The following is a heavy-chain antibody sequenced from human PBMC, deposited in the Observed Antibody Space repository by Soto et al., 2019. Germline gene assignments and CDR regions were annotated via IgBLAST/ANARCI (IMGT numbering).Heavy chain of an antibody. CDR1: GFTVSSNY. J-gene: IGHJ6*02. Sequence: EVQPVESGGGLVQPGGSLRLSCAASGFTVSSNYMSWVRQAPGKGLEWVSVIYSGGSTYYADSVKGRFTISRDNSKNTLYLQMNSLRAEDTAVYYCARRGSLLWFGELFSTDYYGMDVWGQGTTVTVSS. V-gene: IGHV3-66*01. CDR2: IYSGGST. D-gene: IGHD3-10*01. CDR3: ARRGSLLWFGELFSTDYYGMDV.